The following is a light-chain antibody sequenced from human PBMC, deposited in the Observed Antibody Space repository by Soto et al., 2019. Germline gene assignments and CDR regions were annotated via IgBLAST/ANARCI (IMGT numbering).Light chain of an antibody. J-gene: IGLJ2*01. V-gene: IGLV3-21*02. CDR1: NIEIKS. CDR3: QVWDTTNPVI. Sequence: SYELTQPPSVSVAPGQTARITCGGNNIEIKSVHWYQQKPGQAPVLVVYDDGDRTTGIPERFSGSKSGNTATLTTSRVEAGDEADYYCQVWDTTNPVIFGGGTQLTLL. CDR2: DDG.